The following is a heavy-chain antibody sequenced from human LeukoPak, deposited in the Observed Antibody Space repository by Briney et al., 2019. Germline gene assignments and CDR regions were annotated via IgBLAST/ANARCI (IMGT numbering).Heavy chain of an antibody. CDR1: RGTFISYA. V-gene: IGHV1-69*05. CDR3: ARSRWERTTNSFDY. D-gene: IGHD1-26*01. J-gene: IGHJ4*02. CDR2: IIPIFGTA. Sequence: SVKVSCKASRGTFISYAISWVRQAPGQGREGMGGIIPIFGTAKYAQKFQGRVTITTDESTSTAYMELSSLRSEDTAVYYCARSRWERTTNSFDYWGQGTLVTVSS.